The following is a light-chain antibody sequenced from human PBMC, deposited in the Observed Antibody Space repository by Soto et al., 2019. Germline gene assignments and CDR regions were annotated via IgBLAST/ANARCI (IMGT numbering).Light chain of an antibody. V-gene: IGKV3-20*01. CDR2: AAS. J-gene: IGKJ2*01. CDR3: QQFGRTYT. Sequence: IVLTQSPGTLSLSPGERATLSCRASQSVSSSHLVWYQQKPGQGTRLLIFAASTRATGTPDRFSGSGSGTDVTLTISRLEPEDFAVYYCQQFGRTYTFGQGTKLEIK. CDR1: QSVSSSH.